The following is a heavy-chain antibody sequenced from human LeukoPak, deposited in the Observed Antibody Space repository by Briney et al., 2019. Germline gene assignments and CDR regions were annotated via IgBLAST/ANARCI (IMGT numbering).Heavy chain of an antibody. CDR1: GFTFSSYV. J-gene: IGHJ4*02. D-gene: IGHD5-18*01. Sequence: GGSLRLSCAASGFTFSSYVMSWVRQAPGKGLEWVSGISGSGGSTYYADSVKGRFTISRDNSKNTLYLQMNSLRAEDTAVYYCAKGSGGYSYGHFDYWGQGTLVTVSS. CDR2: ISGSGGST. CDR3: AKGSGGYSYGHFDY. V-gene: IGHV3-23*01.